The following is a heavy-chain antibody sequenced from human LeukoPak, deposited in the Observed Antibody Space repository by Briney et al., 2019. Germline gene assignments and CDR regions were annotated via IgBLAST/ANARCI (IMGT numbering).Heavy chain of an antibody. J-gene: IGHJ4*02. D-gene: IGHD2-2*01. V-gene: IGHV4-4*07. Sequence: SETLSLTCTVSGGSICSYYWSWIRQPAGKGLQWIGRIYTSGSTNYNPSLKSRVTISVDKSKNQFSLKLNSLTAADTAVYYCARGGGCSSTSCYEFDYWGQGSLVTVSS. CDR1: GGSICSYY. CDR2: IYTSGST. CDR3: ARGGGCSSTSCYEFDY.